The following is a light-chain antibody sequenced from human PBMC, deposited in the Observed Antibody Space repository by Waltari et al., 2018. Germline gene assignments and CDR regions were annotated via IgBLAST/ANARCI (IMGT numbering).Light chain of an antibody. CDR3: QQRSDWPT. Sequence: EIVLTQSPATLSLSPGDTATPSCRASQSVSSYLAWYQQKAGQAPRLLIYDASTRATGIPARFSGSGSGTDFTLTISSLEPEDFALYYCQQRSDWPTFGQGTRLEIE. CDR1: QSVSSY. CDR2: DAS. V-gene: IGKV3-11*01. J-gene: IGKJ5*01.